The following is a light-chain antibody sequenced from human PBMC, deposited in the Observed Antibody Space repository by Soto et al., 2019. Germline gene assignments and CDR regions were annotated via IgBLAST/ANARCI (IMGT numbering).Light chain of an antibody. CDR2: GAS. Sequence: ILTHSPGTLSLSPGERATLSCRASQSVSSSYLAWYQQKPGQAPRLLIYGASSRATGIPDRFSGSGSGTDFTLTISRLEPEDYAVYYCAEYGSPPISSGQGTRPAI. CDR1: QSVSSSY. CDR3: AEYGSPPIS. J-gene: IGKJ5*01. V-gene: IGKV3-20*01.